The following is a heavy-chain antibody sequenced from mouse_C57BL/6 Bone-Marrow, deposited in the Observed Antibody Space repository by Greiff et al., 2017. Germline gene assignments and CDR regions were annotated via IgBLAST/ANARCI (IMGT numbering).Heavy chain of an antibody. CDR1: GFSLSTSGMG. CDR3: ARSPYDGYYDWYFDV. V-gene: IGHV8-12*01. CDR2: IYWDDDK. Sequence: QVQLKESGPGILQSSQTLSLTCSFSGFSLSTSGMGVSWIRQPSGKGLEWLAHIYWDDDKRYNPSLKSRLTISKDTSRNQVFLKITSVDTADTATYYCARSPYDGYYDWYFDVWGTGTTVTVSS. D-gene: IGHD2-3*01. J-gene: IGHJ1*03.